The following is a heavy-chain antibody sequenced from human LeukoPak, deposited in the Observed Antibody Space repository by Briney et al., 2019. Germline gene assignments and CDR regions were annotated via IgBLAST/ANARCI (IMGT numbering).Heavy chain of an antibody. CDR3: AREGVVVVVAATLGGAGYYYYGMDV. Sequence: SVKVSCKASGYTFTSYGISWVRQAPGHGLEGMGWISAYNGNTNYARKLQGRVTMTTDTSTSTAYMELRSLRSDDTAVYYCAREGVVVVVAATLGGAGYYYYGMDVWGQGTTVTVSS. CDR2: ISAYNGNT. V-gene: IGHV1-18*01. CDR1: GYTFTSYG. J-gene: IGHJ6*02. D-gene: IGHD2-15*01.